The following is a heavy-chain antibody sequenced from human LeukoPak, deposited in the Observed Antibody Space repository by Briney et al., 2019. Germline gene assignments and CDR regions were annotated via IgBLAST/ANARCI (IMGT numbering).Heavy chain of an antibody. CDR2: IIPILGIA. Sequence: GASVKVSCKASGGTFSSYAISWVRQAPGQGLEWMGRIIPILGIANYAQKFQGRVTITADKSTSTAYMELSSLRSEDTAVYYCASERELLGYYYYGMDVWGQGTTVTVSS. J-gene: IGHJ6*02. V-gene: IGHV1-69*04. CDR3: ASERELLGYYYYGMDV. D-gene: IGHD1-26*01. CDR1: GGTFSSYA.